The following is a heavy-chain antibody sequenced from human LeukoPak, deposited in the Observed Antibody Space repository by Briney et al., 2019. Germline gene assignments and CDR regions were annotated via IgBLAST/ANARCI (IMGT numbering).Heavy chain of an antibody. V-gene: IGHV1-69*05. CDR2: IIPIFGTA. Sequence: GASVKVSCKASGGTFSSYAISWVRQAPGQGLEWMGGIIPIFGTANYAQKFQGRVTITTNESTSTAYMELSSLRSEDTAVYYCARVPLVGLYYYYYMDVWGKGTTVTVSS. J-gene: IGHJ6*03. CDR1: GGTFSSYA. CDR3: ARVPLVGLYYYYYMDV. D-gene: IGHD2-2*01.